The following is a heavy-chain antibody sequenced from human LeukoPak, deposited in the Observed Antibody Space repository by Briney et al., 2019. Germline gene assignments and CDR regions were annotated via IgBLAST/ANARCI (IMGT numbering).Heavy chain of an antibody. CDR1: GATVSSYA. J-gene: IGHJ4*02. CDR3: ARVKYYDSSGYYLGYFDY. Sequence: SVKLSCKASGATVSSYAISWGPQAPGQELEWMGGIIPIFGTANDAQKSQGRVTITTDESTSQAYMELSSLRSEDTAVYYCARVKYYDSSGYYLGYFDYWGQGTLVTVST. V-gene: IGHV1-69*05. CDR2: IIPIFGTA. D-gene: IGHD3-22*01.